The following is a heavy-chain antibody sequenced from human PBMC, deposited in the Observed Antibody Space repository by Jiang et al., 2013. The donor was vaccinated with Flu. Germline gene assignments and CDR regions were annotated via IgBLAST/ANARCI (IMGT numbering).Heavy chain of an antibody. D-gene: IGHD2-15*01. V-gene: IGHV3-30*18. Sequence: WVRPTASTARGVEWVAVISYDGSNKYYADSVKGRFTISRDNSKNTLYLQMNSLRAEDTAVYYCAKVTSGGGSFNWFDPWGQGTLVTVSS. J-gene: IGHJ5*02. CDR3: AKVTSGGGSFNWFDP. CDR2: ISYDGSNK.